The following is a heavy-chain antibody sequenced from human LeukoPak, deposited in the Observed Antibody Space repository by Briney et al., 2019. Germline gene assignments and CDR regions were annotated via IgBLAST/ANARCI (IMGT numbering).Heavy chain of an antibody. Sequence: ASVKVSCKASGYTFTGYYMHWVRQAPGQGLEWMGWINPSSGGTNYAQKFQGRVTMTRDTSISTAYMELSRLRSDDTAVYYCATGGLGFLADEIPLGDYFDYWGQGTLVTVSS. CDR3: ATGGLGFLADEIPLGDYFDY. V-gene: IGHV1-2*02. CDR1: GYTFTGYY. D-gene: IGHD3-3*01. CDR2: INPSSGGT. J-gene: IGHJ4*02.